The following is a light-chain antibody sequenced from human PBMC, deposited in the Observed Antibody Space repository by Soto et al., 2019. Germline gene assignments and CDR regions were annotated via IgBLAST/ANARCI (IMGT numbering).Light chain of an antibody. V-gene: IGLV2-11*01. Sequence: QSALTQPRSVSGSPGQSVAISCTGTSRDIEAYDYVSWYQQHAGKAPKLIISEVNKRPSGVSYRFSGSKSGNTASLTISGLQGEDEADYYCCSFAGSYYVFGTGTKLTVL. CDR1: SRDIEAYDY. CDR2: EVN. J-gene: IGLJ1*01. CDR3: CSFAGSYYV.